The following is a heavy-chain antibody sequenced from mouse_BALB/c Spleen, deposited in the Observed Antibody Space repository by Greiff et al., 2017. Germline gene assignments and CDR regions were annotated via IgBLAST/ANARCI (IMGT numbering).Heavy chain of an antibody. V-gene: IGHV5-9-4*01. J-gene: IGHJ3*01. CDR3: ARDSGNCGEFAY. D-gene: IGHD2-1*01. CDR1: GFSFSSYA. Sequence: DVKLVESGGGLVKPGGSLKLSCAASGFSFSSYAMSWVRQSPEKRLEWVAGISSGGSYTYYPDTVTGRFTIARDNAKNTLYLEMSSLRSEDTAMYYCARDSGNCGEFAYWGQGTLVTVSA. CDR2: ISSGGSYT.